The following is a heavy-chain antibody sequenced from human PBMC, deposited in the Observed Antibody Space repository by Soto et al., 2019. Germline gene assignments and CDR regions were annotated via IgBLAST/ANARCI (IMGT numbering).Heavy chain of an antibody. CDR1: GFTFSSYG. Sequence: RRLSCAASGFTFSSYGMHWVRQAPGKGLEWVAVIWYDGSNKYYADSVKGRFTISRDNSKNTLYLQMNSLRAEDTAVYYCARASRGYSLTDAFDIWGQGTMVTVSS. D-gene: IGHD5-12*01. J-gene: IGHJ3*02. CDR2: IWYDGSNK. CDR3: ARASRGYSLTDAFDI. V-gene: IGHV3-33*01.